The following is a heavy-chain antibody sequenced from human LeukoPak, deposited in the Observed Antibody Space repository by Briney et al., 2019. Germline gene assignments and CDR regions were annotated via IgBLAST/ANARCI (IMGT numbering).Heavy chain of an antibody. J-gene: IGHJ4*02. CDR3: ARGPLFGATVVGLFDY. CDR2: IIPILGIA. CDR1: GGTFSSYT. V-gene: IGHV1-69*02. Sequence: GASVKVSCKASGGTFSSYTISWVRQAPGQGLEWMGRIIPILGIANYAQKFQGRVTITADKPTSTAYMELSSLRSEDTAAYYCARGPLFGATVVGLFDYWGQGTLVTVSP. D-gene: IGHD4-23*01.